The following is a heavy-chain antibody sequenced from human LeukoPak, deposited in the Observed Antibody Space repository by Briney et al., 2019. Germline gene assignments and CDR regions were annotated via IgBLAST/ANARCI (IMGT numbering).Heavy chain of an antibody. J-gene: IGHJ4*02. CDR1: GGSINSSSYF. D-gene: IGHD4-17*01. Sequence: SETLSLTCTVSGGSINSSSYFWGWIRQPPGKGLEWIGSIYYSGTTHYNPSLRGRVTISVDTSKNQFSLKLSSVTAADTAVYYCAREEVYYGDFKIAYYFDYWGQGTLVTVSS. CDR3: AREEVYYGDFKIAYYFDY. CDR2: IYYSGTT. V-gene: IGHV4-39*02.